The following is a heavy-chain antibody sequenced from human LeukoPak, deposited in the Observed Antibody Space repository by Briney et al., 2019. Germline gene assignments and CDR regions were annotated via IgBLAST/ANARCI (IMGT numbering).Heavy chain of an antibody. V-gene: IGHV3-48*04. J-gene: IGHJ6*03. CDR2: IKGNGATT. D-gene: IGHD5-24*01. CDR3: ARAGEMRYMDV. CDR1: GFTFSSYS. Sequence: GGSLRLSCAASGFTFSSYSMNWVRQAPGKGLERVSHIKGNGATTYYADSVRGRFTISRDNAKNSLFLQMNSLRVDDTATYYCARAGEMRYMDVWGKGTAVAVS.